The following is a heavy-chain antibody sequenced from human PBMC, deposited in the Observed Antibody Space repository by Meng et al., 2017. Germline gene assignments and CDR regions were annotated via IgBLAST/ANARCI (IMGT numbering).Heavy chain of an antibody. V-gene: IGHV3-33*01. CDR1: GFTFSSYG. Sequence: GESLKISCAASGFTFSSYGMHWVRQAPGKGLEWVAVIWYDGSNKYYADSVKGRFTISRDNSKNTLYLQMNSLRAEDTAVYYCARTRWDYYDSSGYYQDYYGMDVWGQGITVTVSS. CDR3: ARTRWDYYDSSGYYQDYYGMDV. CDR2: IWYDGSNK. D-gene: IGHD3-22*01. J-gene: IGHJ6*02.